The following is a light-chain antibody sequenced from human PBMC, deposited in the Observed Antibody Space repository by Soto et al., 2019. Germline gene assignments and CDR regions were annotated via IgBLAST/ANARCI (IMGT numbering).Light chain of an antibody. V-gene: IGKV3-11*01. CDR1: QSVNSY. CDR2: DAS. Sequence: EIVLTQSPATLSLSPGERANLSCRASQSVNSYLAWYQQKPGQAPRLLIYDASNRATGIPARFSGSGSGTDFTLTISSLEPEDFAVYYCQQRSNWPLTFGGGTKVDIK. CDR3: QQRSNWPLT. J-gene: IGKJ4*01.